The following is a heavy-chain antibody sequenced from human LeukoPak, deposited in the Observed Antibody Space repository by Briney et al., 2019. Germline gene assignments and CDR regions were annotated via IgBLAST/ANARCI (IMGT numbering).Heavy chain of an antibody. V-gene: IGHV3-21*01. J-gene: IGHJ6*03. Sequence: GGSLRLSCAASGFTFSSYCMNWVRQAPGKGLEWVSSISSSSSYIYYADSVKGRFTISRDNAKNSLYLQMNSLRAEDTAVYYCARGSSSWSGMDVWGKGTTVTVSS. CDR3: ARGSSSWSGMDV. D-gene: IGHD6-13*01. CDR2: ISSSSSYI. CDR1: GFTFSSYC.